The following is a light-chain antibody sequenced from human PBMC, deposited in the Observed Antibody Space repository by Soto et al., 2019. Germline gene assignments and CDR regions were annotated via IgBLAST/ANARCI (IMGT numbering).Light chain of an antibody. CDR3: QQYNNWPWT. Sequence: EIVMTQSAATVSVSPGERATLSCRASQSVSSNLAWYQQKPGQAPRLLIYGASTRATGIPARFSGSGSGTEFTLTISSLQSEDFAVYYCQQYNNWPWTFGQGTKVDIK. CDR2: GAS. CDR1: QSVSSN. J-gene: IGKJ1*01. V-gene: IGKV3-15*01.